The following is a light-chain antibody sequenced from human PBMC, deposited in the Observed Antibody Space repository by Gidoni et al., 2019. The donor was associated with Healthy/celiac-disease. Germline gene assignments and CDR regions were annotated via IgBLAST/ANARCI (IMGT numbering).Light chain of an antibody. J-gene: IGKJ5*01. CDR3: QQYGSSPPIT. Sequence: EIVLTQSPCTLSLSPVARATLSCRASQSVSSSYLAWYQQKPGQDPRLLIYGASSRATGIPERLSGSGSGTDVTITISRRETEDFAVYYCQQYGSSPPITFGQGTRLEIK. CDR2: GAS. V-gene: IGKV3-20*01. CDR1: QSVSSSY.